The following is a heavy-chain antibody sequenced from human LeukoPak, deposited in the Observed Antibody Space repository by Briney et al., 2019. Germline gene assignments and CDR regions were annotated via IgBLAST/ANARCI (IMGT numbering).Heavy chain of an antibody. D-gene: IGHD5-12*01. J-gene: IGHJ4*02. CDR3: SRELNGGFSGYVVFDY. CDR1: GFTFSDHY. CDR2: IRDRVNSYTT. V-gene: IGHV3-72*01. Sequence: PGGSLRLSCAASGFTFSDHYMDWVRQAPGKGLEWVGRIRDRVNSYTTEFAASVKGRFTISRDDSKNSLFLQMNSLKTEDTAVYYCSRELNGGFSGYVVFDYWGQGALVTVSS.